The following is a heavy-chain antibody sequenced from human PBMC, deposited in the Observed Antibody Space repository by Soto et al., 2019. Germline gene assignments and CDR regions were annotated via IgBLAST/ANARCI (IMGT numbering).Heavy chain of an antibody. V-gene: IGHV3-30*18. D-gene: IGHD1-20*01. Sequence: QVQLVESGGGVVQPGRSLRLSCAASGFTFSSYGMHWVRQAPGKGLEWVAVISYDGSNKYYADSVKGRFTSSRDNSKNXXDLQRNSLRAEDTAVYYCAKDLRYNWHYDYYGMDVWGQGTTVTVSS. CDR3: AKDLRYNWHYDYYGMDV. J-gene: IGHJ6*02. CDR2: ISYDGSNK. CDR1: GFTFSSYG.